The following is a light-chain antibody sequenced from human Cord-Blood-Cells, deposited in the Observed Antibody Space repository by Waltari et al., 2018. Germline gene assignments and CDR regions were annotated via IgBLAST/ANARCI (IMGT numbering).Light chain of an antibody. J-gene: IGLJ2*01. CDR1: SSDVGCYNY. Sequence: QSALTQPRSVSGPPGQSVPISCTGTSSDVGCYNYVSWYQQHPGKVPKLMIYDVSKRPSGVPDRFSGSKSGKTASLTISGLQAEDEADYYCCSYAGSYTYVVFGGGTKLTVL. CDR3: CSYAGSYTYVV. V-gene: IGLV2-11*01. CDR2: DVS.